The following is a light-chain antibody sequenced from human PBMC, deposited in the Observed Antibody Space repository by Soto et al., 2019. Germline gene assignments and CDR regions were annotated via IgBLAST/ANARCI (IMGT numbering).Light chain of an antibody. J-gene: IGKJ4*01. V-gene: IGKV1-27*01. CDR3: QKYNSAPLT. CDR2: GAS. Sequence: DIQMTQSPSSLSASVGDRVTITCLASQDISSYLAWYQQRPGKVPKLLIFGASALQSGVPSRFSGSGSGTEFTPTISSLQPEDVATSYCQKYNSAPLTFGGGTKVEIK. CDR1: QDISSY.